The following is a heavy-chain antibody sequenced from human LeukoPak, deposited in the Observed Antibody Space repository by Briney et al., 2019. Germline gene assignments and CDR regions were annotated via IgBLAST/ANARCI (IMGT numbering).Heavy chain of an antibody. Sequence: GGSLRLSCAASGFTFSSSAMGWVRRAPQKGLEWVSAIPASGPKTYYTGSVRGPFTISRDNSKNTVYLQMQSLRAEDTAVYYCVKEASKTFGIYTADYWGQGTLVTVSS. CDR3: VKEASKTFGIYTADY. CDR2: IPASGPKT. V-gene: IGHV3-23*01. CDR1: GFTFSSSA. J-gene: IGHJ4*02. D-gene: IGHD3-16*01.